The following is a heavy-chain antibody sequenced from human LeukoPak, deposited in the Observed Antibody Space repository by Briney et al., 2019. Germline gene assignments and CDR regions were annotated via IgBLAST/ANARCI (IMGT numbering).Heavy chain of an antibody. V-gene: IGHV1-2*02. J-gene: IGHJ5*02. Sequence: ASVKVSCKASGYTFTGYYMHWVRQAPGQGLEWMGWINPNSGGTNYAQKFLGRVTMTRDTSISTAYMELSRLRSDDTAVYYCARDLRSSSWYKKEWFDPWGQGTLVTVSS. CDR2: INPNSGGT. D-gene: IGHD6-13*01. CDR1: GYTFTGYY. CDR3: ARDLRSSSWYKKEWFDP.